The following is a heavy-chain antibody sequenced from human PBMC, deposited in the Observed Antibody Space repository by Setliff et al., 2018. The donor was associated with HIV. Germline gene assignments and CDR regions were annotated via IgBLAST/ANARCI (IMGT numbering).Heavy chain of an antibody. V-gene: IGHV4-61*10. CDR2: GHYSGNT. CDR1: GGSISSGGYY. J-gene: IGHJ3*02. D-gene: IGHD1-26*01. Sequence: SETLSLTCNVSGGSISSGGYYWSWIRQPAGKGLERIGYGHYSGNTKQNPALRSRVTISVDTSKNQLSLTLYSVSAADTAVYYCARWEAAQKAFEIWGHGTMVTVSS. CDR3: ARWEAAQKAFEI.